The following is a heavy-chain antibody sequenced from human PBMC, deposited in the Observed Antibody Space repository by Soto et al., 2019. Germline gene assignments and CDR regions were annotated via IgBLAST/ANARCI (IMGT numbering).Heavy chain of an antibody. D-gene: IGHD5-12*01. CDR3: ARVFRGYDSLYYFDY. V-gene: IGHV3-21*01. CDR1: GFTFSSYS. CDR2: ISSSSSYI. Sequence: PGGSLRLSCAASGFTFSSYSMNWVRQAPGKGLEWVSSISSSSSYIYYADSVKGRFTISRDNAKNSLYLQMNSLRAEDTAVYYCARVFRGYDSLYYFDYWGRGTLVTVSS. J-gene: IGHJ4*02.